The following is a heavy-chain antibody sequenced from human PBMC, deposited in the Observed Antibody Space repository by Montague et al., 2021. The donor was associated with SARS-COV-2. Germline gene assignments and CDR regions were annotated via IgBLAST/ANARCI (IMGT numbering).Heavy chain of an antibody. CDR1: GGSISSGSYY. CDR2: MYTSGST. D-gene: IGHD3-3*01. CDR3: ARQLAGFWSGYFDY. V-gene: IGHV4-61*02. J-gene: IGHJ4*02. Sequence: TLSLTCTVSGGSISSGSYYWSWIRQPAGKGLEWIGRMYTSGSTNYNPSLKSRVTISVDTSKNQFSLKPSSVTAADTAVYYCARQLAGFWSGYFDYWGQGTLVTVSS.